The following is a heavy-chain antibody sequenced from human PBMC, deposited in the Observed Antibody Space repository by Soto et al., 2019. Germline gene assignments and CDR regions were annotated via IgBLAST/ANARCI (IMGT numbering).Heavy chain of an antibody. CDR1: GFTFCSYA. V-gene: IGHV3-30-3*01. J-gene: IGHJ5*02. CDR2: ISYDGSNK. CDR3: ARGPRSSSWYNWFDP. Sequence: LRLSCAASGFTFCSYAMHWVRQAPGKVLEWVAVISYDGSNKYYADSVKGRFTISRDNSKNTLYLQMNSLRAEDTAVYYCARGPRSSSWYNWFDPWGQGTLVTVSS. D-gene: IGHD6-13*01.